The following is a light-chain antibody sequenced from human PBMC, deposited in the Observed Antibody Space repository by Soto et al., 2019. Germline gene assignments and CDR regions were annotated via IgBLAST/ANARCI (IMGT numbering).Light chain of an antibody. CDR2: DAS. V-gene: IGKV3-11*01. CDR1: HSVRSY. CDR3: QQRSTCPGT. J-gene: IGKJ4*01. Sequence: EIVLTQSPATLSLSSGERATLSCRASHSVRSYLAWYQQQPGHAPSLLIYDASNRATGIPAWFSGSGSGTYFTLTISSLEHNYSAVYYCQQRSTCPGTFGRGTKVEIK.